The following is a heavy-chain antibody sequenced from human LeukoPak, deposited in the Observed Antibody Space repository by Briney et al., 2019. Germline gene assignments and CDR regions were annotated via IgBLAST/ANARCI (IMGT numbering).Heavy chain of an antibody. CDR1: GYIFTGYY. CDR3: ARNRNIRGPREPFAY. D-gene: IGHD1-14*01. V-gene: IGHV1-46*01. CDR2: INPSGGST. Sequence: ASVKVSCKASGYIFTGYYMHWVRQAPGQGLEWMGIINPSGGSTTYAQKFQGRVTMTRDTSTSTVYMELSSLRSEDTAVYYCARNRNIRGPREPFAYWGQGTLVTVSS. J-gene: IGHJ4*02.